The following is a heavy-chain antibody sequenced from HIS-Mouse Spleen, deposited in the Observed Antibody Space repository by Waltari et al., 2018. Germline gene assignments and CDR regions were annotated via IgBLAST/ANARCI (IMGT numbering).Heavy chain of an antibody. J-gene: IGHJ2*01. D-gene: IGHD6-13*01. CDR1: GGSISSSSYY. Sequence: QLQLQESGPGLVTPSETLSLTCTVSGGSISSSSYYWGWIRQPPGKGLEWIGSIYYSGSTYYHPSLKSRVTMSGDTSKNQFSLKLSSVTAADTAVYYCAREIPYSSSWYDWYFDLWGRGTLVTVSS. CDR2: IYYSGST. CDR3: AREIPYSSSWYDWYFDL. V-gene: IGHV4-39*07.